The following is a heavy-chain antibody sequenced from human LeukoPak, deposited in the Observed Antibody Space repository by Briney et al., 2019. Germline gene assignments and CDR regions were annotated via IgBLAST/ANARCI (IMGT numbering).Heavy chain of an antibody. CDR2: MYNSGST. CDR1: GGSFSGYY. Sequence: SETLSLTCAVYGGSFSGYYWNWIRQPPGKGLEWIGTMYNSGSTDYNPSLESRVTISVDTSKNQFSLKLSSVTAADTAVYYCAREADRWFDPWGQGTLVTVSS. J-gene: IGHJ5*02. V-gene: IGHV4-34*01. CDR3: AREADRWFDP.